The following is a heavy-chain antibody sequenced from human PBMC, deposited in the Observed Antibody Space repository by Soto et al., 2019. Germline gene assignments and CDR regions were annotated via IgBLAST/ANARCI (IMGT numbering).Heavy chain of an antibody. CDR1: GGSISSGGYY. V-gene: IGHV4-31*03. CDR2: IYYSGST. J-gene: IGHJ6*02. CDR3: ARSKLETSTTVTSANHYYYGMDV. D-gene: IGHD4-17*01. Sequence: SETLSLTCTVSGGSISSGGYYWSWIRQHPGKGLEWIGYIYYSGSTYYNPSLKSRVTISVDTSKNQFSLKLSSVTAADTAVYYCARSKLETSTTVTSANHYYYGMDVWGQGTTVTVSS.